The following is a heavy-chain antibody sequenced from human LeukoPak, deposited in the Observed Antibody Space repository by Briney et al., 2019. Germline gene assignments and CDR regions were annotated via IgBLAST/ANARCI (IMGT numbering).Heavy chain of an antibody. J-gene: IGHJ4*02. V-gene: IGHV3-23*01. D-gene: IGHD3-10*01. Sequence: PGGPLRLSCAASGFTFSSYAMIWAPQAPGKGLEWVSALSGSGGSTYYADSVKGRFTISRDNSKNKLYLQMNSLRAEDTAVYYCAKAPMVRGVIISNWGQGTLVTVSS. CDR1: GFTFSSYA. CDR3: AKAPMVRGVIISN. CDR2: LSGSGGST.